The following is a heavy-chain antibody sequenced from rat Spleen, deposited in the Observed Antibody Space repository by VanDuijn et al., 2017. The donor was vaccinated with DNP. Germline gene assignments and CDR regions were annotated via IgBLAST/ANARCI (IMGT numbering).Heavy chain of an antibody. D-gene: IGHD1-2*01. J-gene: IGHJ2*01. Sequence: LEWVASITNTGDGTYYSDSVKGRFSLSRDNAKSTLYLQVNSLRSEDTATYYCATRSSYYFDYWGQGVMVTVSS. CDR3: ATRSSYYFDY. V-gene: IGHV5-31*01. CDR2: ITNTGDGT.